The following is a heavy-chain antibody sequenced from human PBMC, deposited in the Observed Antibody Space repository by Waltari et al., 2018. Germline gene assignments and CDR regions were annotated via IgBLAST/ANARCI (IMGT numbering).Heavy chain of an antibody. CDR1: GFTFSSYA. V-gene: IGHV3-64*07. Sequence: VQLVESGGGLVQPGGSPRLSCAASGFTFSSYAMHWVRQAPGKGLEYVSAISSNGGSTYYADSVKGRFTISRDNSKNTLYLQMGSLRAEDMAVYYCARDPGYSSGWGRPYWYFDLWGRGTLVTVSS. J-gene: IGHJ2*01. CDR3: ARDPGYSSGWGRPYWYFDL. D-gene: IGHD6-19*01. CDR2: ISSNGGST.